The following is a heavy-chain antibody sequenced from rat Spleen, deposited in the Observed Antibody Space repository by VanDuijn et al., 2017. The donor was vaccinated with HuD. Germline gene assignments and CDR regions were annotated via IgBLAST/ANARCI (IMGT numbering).Heavy chain of an antibody. Sequence: EVQLVESGGGLVQPGRSLKLSCAASGFTFSSFPMAWVRQAPKKGLEWVAYISPSGGFTYYLDSVKGRFTISRNNAKSTLYLQMSSLRSEDTATYYCSPLPGRNLAYWGQGVVVTVSS. J-gene: IGHJ2*01. D-gene: IGHD1-4*01. V-gene: IGHV5-46*01. CDR1: GFTFSSFP. CDR3: SPLPGRNLAY. CDR2: ISPSGGFT.